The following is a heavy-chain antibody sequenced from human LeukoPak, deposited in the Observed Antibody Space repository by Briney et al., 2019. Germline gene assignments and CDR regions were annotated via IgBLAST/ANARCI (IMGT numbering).Heavy chain of an antibody. D-gene: IGHD3-10*01. Sequence: GGSLRLSCAASGFTFSSYSMNWVRQAPGKGLEWVSSISSSSSYIYYADSVKGRFTISRDNAKNSLYLQMNSLRAEDTAVYYCARDPPTYYYGSWRGAFDIWGQGTMVTVSS. V-gene: IGHV3-21*01. J-gene: IGHJ3*02. CDR1: GFTFSSYS. CDR3: ARDPPTYYYGSWRGAFDI. CDR2: ISSSSSYI.